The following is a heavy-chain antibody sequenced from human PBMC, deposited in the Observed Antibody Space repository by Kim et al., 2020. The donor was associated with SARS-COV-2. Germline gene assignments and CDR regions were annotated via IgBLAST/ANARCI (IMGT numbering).Heavy chain of an antibody. CDR1: GFTFSSYS. CDR2: ISSSSSYI. Sequence: GGSLRLSCAASGFTFSSYSMNWVRQAPGKGLEWVSSISSSSSYIYYADSVKGRFTISRDNAKNSLYLQMNSLRAEDTAVYYCARTIRYCSSTSCYTRYYYYYMDVWGKGTTVTVSS. J-gene: IGHJ6*03. D-gene: IGHD2-2*02. V-gene: IGHV3-21*01. CDR3: ARTIRYCSSTSCYTRYYYYYMDV.